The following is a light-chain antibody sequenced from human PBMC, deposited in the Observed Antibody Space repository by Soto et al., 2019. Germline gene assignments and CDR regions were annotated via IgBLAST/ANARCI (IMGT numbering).Light chain of an antibody. J-gene: IGKJ4*01. CDR3: QKCGIAPFT. Sequence: DIQMTQSPSSLSTSVGDRVTITCRASQGISNYLAWYQQKPGKVPKLLIYAASTLQSGVPSRFSSSGSGTDFTLNISSLQHEDVATYYCQKCGIAPFTFGGGTKLELK. CDR1: QGISNY. V-gene: IGKV1-27*01. CDR2: AAS.